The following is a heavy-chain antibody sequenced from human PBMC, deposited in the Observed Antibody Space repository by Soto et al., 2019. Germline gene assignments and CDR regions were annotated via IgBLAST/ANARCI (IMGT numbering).Heavy chain of an antibody. Sequence: SVKVSCKASGYTFTSYDINWVRQATGQGLEWMGGIIPIFGTANYAQKFQGRVTITADESTSTAYMELSSLRSEDTAVYYCAREVEMATRDAFDIWGQGTMVTVSS. CDR1: GYTFTSYD. CDR2: IIPIFGTA. V-gene: IGHV1-69*13. D-gene: IGHD5-12*01. CDR3: AREVEMATRDAFDI. J-gene: IGHJ3*02.